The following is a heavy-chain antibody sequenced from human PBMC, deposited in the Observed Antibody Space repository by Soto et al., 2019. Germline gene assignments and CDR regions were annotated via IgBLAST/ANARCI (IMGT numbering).Heavy chain of an antibody. V-gene: IGHV1-18*01. D-gene: IGHD3-10*01. Sequence: QVQLVQSGAEVKKPGASVKVSCKASGYTFTSYGISWVRQAPGQGLEWMGWISVYNGNTNYAQKLQGRVTMTTDTSTSTDYRELRSLRSDDTAVYYCASGWFGEFVYYFDYWGQGTLVTVSS. CDR2: ISVYNGNT. J-gene: IGHJ4*02. CDR1: GYTFTSYG. CDR3: ASGWFGEFVYYFDY.